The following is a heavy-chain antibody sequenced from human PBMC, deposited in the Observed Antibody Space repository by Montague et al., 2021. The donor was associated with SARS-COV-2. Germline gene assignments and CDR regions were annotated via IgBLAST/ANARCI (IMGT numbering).Heavy chain of an antibody. V-gene: IGHV4-34*01. CDR1: GGSFSDYK. CDR2: ISHSGSA. Sequence: SETLSLTCAVYGGSFSDYKWTWIRQSPGKGLEWLGQISHSGSANYNLSLKSRVTISVDTAKNQFSLKLTPVNVADTAVYYCTRGAPGYWGQGTLVTVTS. J-gene: IGHJ4*02. CDR3: TRGAPGY.